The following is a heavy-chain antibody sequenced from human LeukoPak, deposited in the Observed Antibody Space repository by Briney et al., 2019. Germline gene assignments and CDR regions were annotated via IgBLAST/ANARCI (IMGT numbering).Heavy chain of an antibody. CDR2: IYHSGST. CDR1: GYSISSGYY. V-gene: IGHV4-38-2*02. CDR3: ARERSTIFGVVIFDY. J-gene: IGHJ4*02. D-gene: IGHD3-3*01. Sequence: SETLSLTCTVSGYSISSGYYWGWIRQPPGEGLEWIGSIYHSGSTYYNPSLKSRVTISVDTSKNQFSLKLSSVTAADTAVYYCARERSTIFGVVIFDYWGQGTLVTVSS.